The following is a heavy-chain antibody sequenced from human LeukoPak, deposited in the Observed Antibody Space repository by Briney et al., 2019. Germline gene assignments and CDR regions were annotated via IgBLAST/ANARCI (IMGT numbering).Heavy chain of an antibody. CDR1: GFDFSDYS. Sequence: PGGSLRLSCAASGFDFSDYSMNWVRQAPGKGLEWVSYISSTSKTIYCADSVKGRFTISRDNTKNSLYLQMNSLRAEDTAVYYCARDRPFTSWDGYNAIDYWGPGTLVTVSS. CDR2: ISSTSKTI. D-gene: IGHD5-24*01. CDR3: ARDRPFTSWDGYNAIDY. J-gene: IGHJ4*02. V-gene: IGHV3-48*04.